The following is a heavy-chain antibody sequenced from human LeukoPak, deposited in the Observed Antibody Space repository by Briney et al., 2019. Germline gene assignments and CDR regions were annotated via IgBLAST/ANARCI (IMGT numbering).Heavy chain of an antibody. Sequence: SETLSLTCTVSGGSISSYYWSWIRQPPGKGPEWLGYIYYSGSTNYNPSLKSRVTISVDTSKNQFSLKLSSVTAADTAVYYCARGGGSGSYYFGSYYYYYMDVWGKGTTVTVSS. CDR3: ARGGGSGSYYFGSYYYYYMDV. J-gene: IGHJ6*03. CDR1: GGSISSYY. CDR2: IYYSGST. V-gene: IGHV4-59*01. D-gene: IGHD3-10*01.